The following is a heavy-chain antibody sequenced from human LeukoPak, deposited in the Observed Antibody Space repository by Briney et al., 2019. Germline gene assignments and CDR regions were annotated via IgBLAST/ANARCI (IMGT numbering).Heavy chain of an antibody. CDR1: GGSISSSSYY. V-gene: IGHV4-39*01. CDR3: ARTQYQLLFLGSFYFDY. J-gene: IGHJ4*02. Sequence: PSETLSLTCTVSGGSISSSSYYWGWIRQPPGKGLEWIGSIYYSGSTYYNPSLKSRVTISVDTSKNQFSLKLSSVTAADTAVYYCARTQYQLLFLGSFYFDYWGQGTLVTVSS. D-gene: IGHD2-2*01. CDR2: IYYSGST.